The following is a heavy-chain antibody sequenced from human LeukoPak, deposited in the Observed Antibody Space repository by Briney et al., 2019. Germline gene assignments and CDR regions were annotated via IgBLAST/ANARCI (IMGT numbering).Heavy chain of an antibody. Sequence: SPRLSCAPSVVTFTSVAMGGGRHTPQKRLEWVSATSVTGSATSYAHSVRGRFTISRDHSKNTLHWQINSLRPEDTAVYDCEKDREFDILSSAIGADAFEVWGRGELVTVSS. CDR2: TSVTGSAT. J-gene: IGHJ3*01. V-gene: IGHV3-23*01. CDR1: VVTFTSVA. D-gene: IGHD3-9*01. CDR3: EKDREFDILSSAIGADAFEV.